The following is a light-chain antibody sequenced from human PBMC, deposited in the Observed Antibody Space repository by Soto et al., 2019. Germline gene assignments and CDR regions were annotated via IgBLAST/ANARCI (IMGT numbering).Light chain of an antibody. CDR2: GAS. V-gene: IGKV3-15*01. Sequence: EIVMTQSPATLSVSPGERATLSCRASQSGYNNLAWYQQKPGQAPRLLIYGASTRATGIPARFSGSGSGTEFTLTISSLQSEDFAVYSCQQYNNWPPVTFGPGTKVDI. CDR3: QQYNNWPPVT. CDR1: QSGYNN. J-gene: IGKJ3*01.